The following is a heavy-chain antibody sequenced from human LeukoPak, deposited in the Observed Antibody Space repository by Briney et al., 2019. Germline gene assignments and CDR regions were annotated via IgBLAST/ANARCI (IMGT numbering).Heavy chain of an antibody. V-gene: IGHV1-69*05. CDR3: ASTYCGGDCYSLPYFDY. J-gene: IGHJ4*02. CDR2: IIPIFGTA. Sequence: SLKVSCKASGCTFSSYAISWVRQAPGKGLELMGGIIPIFGTANYAQRFQGRVTITTDESTSTAYMELSSLRSDDTAVYYCASTYCGGDCYSLPYFDYWGQGTQVTVSS. CDR1: GCTFSSYA. D-gene: IGHD2-21*02.